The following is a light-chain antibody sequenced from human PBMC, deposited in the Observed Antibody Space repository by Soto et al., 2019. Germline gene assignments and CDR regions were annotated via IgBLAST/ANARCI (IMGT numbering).Light chain of an antibody. V-gene: IGLV2-8*01. CDR2: EVT. CDR3: GSKAGSNKHVV. J-gene: IGLJ2*01. CDR1: SSEIGASNS. Sequence: QSVLNQPPSASGSPGQSVTISCAGSSSEIGASNSVSWYQQHPGNAPKLLISEVTKRPSGVPDRFSGSKSGNTASLTVSGLQADDEADYYCGSKAGSNKHVVFGGGTTLTVL.